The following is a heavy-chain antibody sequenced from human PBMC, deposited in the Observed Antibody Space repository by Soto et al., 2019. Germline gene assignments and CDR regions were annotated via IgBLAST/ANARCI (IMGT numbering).Heavy chain of an antibody. CDR1: GGSISSSSYY. D-gene: IGHD1-1*01. Sequence: SSETLSLTCTVSGGSISSSSYYWGWIRQPPGKGLEWIGSIYYSGSTYYNPSLKSRVTISVDTSKNQFSLKLSSVTAADTAVYYCARATVQLERQFFNDYYYYMDVWGKGTTVTVSS. CDR2: IYYSGST. J-gene: IGHJ6*03. CDR3: ARATVQLERQFFNDYYYYMDV. V-gene: IGHV4-39*01.